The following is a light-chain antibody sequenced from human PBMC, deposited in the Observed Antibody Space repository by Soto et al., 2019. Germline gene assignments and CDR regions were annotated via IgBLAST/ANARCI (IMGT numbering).Light chain of an antibody. CDR3: QQYNNWPRT. Sequence: ETVLTQSPATLSVSPGERATLSCRACQSISSDLAWYQQKPGQAPRLLIYGASTTATAIPGRFSGSGSGREFTLSISSLQSEDFAVYYCQQYNNWPRTFGQGTKLEIK. V-gene: IGKV3-15*01. J-gene: IGKJ2*01. CDR1: QSISSD. CDR2: GAS.